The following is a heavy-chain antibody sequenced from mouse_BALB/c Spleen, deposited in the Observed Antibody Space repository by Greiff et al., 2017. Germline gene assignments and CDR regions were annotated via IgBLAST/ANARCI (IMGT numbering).Heavy chain of an antibody. V-gene: IGHV2-9*02. CDR1: GFSLTSYG. Sequence: VQRVESGPGLVAPSQSLSITCTVFGFSLTSYGVHWVRQPPGKGLEWLGVIWAGGSTNYNSALMSRLSISKDNSKSQVFLKMNSLQTDDTAMYYCARERTVPFAYWGQGTLVTVSA. CDR2: IWAGGST. J-gene: IGHJ3*01. CDR3: ARERTVPFAY.